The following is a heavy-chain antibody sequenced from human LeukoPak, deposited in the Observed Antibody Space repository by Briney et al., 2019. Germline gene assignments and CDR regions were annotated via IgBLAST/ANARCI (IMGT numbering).Heavy chain of an antibody. D-gene: IGHD3-16*02. CDR3: ARDHGGNYDYVWGSYRPSGAFDI. Sequence: GRSLRLSCAASGFPFSSYSMNWVRQAPGKGLEWVSSISSSSSYIYYADSVKGRFTISRDNAKNSLYLQMNSLRAEDTAVYYCARDHGGNYDYVWGSYRPSGAFDIWGQGTMVTVSS. CDR2: ISSSSSYI. CDR1: GFPFSSYS. J-gene: IGHJ3*02. V-gene: IGHV3-21*01.